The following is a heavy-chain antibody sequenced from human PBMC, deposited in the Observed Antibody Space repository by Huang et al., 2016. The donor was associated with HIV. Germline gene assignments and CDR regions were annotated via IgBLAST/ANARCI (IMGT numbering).Heavy chain of an antibody. CDR3: ARERRFFYNLDY. D-gene: IGHD3-3*01. J-gene: IGHJ4*02. CDR2: INGGNGNT. CDR1: GYTFTAYA. Sequence: QVQLVQSGAEVKKPGASMKVSCKAAGYTFTAYAVHWVRQAPGQRLEWMGWINGGNGNTKYSQKFQGRLTVTRDASTSTIYMEVRNLKSEDTACYFCARERRFFYNLDYWGQGTLITVSS. V-gene: IGHV1-3*01.